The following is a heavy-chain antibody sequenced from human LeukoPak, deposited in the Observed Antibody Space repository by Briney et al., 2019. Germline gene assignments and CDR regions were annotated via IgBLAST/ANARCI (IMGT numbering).Heavy chain of an antibody. CDR2: IYYSGST. CDR1: GGSISSGDYY. J-gene: IGHJ3*02. D-gene: IGHD4-17*01. V-gene: IGHV4-30-4*01. CDR3: ARGGRGLRGAFDI. Sequence: SETLSLTCTVSGGSISSGDYYWSWIRQPPGKGLEWIGYIYYSGSTYYNPSLKSRVTISVDTSKYQFSLKLSSVTAADTAVYYCARGGRGLRGAFDIWGQGTMVTVSS.